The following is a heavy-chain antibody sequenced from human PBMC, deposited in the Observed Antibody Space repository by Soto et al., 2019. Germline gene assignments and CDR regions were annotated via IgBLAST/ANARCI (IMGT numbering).Heavy chain of an antibody. CDR1: GDSINSDKYY. V-gene: IGHV4-39*01. CDR2: IYFRGNT. D-gene: IGHD3-9*01. Sequence: QLQLKESGPGLVKPSETLSLTCSVSGDSINSDKYYWGWIRQPPGKGLGWIGSIYFRGNTYYNPSLQTRVTISLDKSKSQFSLKLNSVTAADSAVYFCARLEGLATISYYFDFWGQGALVTVSS. CDR3: ARLEGLATISYYFDF. J-gene: IGHJ4*02.